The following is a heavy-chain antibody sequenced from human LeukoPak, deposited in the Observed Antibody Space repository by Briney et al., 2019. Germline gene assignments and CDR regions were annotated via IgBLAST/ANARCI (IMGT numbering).Heavy chain of an antibody. CDR1: GGSISSGGYY. D-gene: IGHD2-21*02. CDR3: ARTYMTSARFDP. Sequence: SETLSLTCTVSGGSISSGGYYWSWIRQHPGKGLEWIGYIYYSGSTYYNPSLKSRVTISVDTSKNQFSLKLSSVTAAATAVYYCARTYMTSARFDPWGQGTLVTVSS. J-gene: IGHJ5*02. V-gene: IGHV4-31*03. CDR2: IYYSGST.